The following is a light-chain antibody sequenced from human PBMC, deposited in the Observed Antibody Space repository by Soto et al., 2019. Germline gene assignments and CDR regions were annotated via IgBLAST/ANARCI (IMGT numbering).Light chain of an antibody. CDR1: QSIGTN. J-gene: IGKJ5*01. Sequence: ETLMTQSPVTLSVSPGERATLSCRASQSIGTNLAWFQQKPGQAPRLLIYGASTRATGIPARFSGSGSGTDFTLTISSLQSEDFAVYYCQQYTNWPPITFGQGTRLDIK. CDR3: QQYTNWPPIT. CDR2: GAS. V-gene: IGKV3-15*01.